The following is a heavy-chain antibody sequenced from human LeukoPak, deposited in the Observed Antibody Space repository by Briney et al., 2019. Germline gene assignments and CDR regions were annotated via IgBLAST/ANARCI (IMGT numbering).Heavy chain of an antibody. CDR3: ARYSMVRGIINDAFDI. Sequence: SETLSLTCTVSGGSISSSSYYWGWIRQPPGKGLEWIGSIYYSGSTYYNPSLKSRVTLSVDTSKNQYSLKLSSVTAADAAVYYCARYSMVRGIINDAFDIWGQGTMVTVSS. D-gene: IGHD3-10*01. CDR1: GGSISSSSYY. CDR2: IYYSGST. V-gene: IGHV4-39*07. J-gene: IGHJ3*02.